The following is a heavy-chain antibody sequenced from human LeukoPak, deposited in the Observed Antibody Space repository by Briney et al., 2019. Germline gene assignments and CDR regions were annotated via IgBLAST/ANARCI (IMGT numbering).Heavy chain of an antibody. CDR2: IYHSGST. Sequence: SETLSLTCTVSGGSISSGGYYWSWIRQPPGKGLEWIGYIYHSGSTYYNPSLKSRVTISVDRSKNQFSLKLDSVTAADTAVYYCARMVLAAAGYFDYWGQGTLVTVSS. D-gene: IGHD6-13*01. J-gene: IGHJ4*02. CDR1: GGSISSGGYY. CDR3: ARMVLAAAGYFDY. V-gene: IGHV4-30-2*01.